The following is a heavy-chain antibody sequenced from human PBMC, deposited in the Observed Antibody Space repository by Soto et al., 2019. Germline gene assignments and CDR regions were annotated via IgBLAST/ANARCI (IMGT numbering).Heavy chain of an antibody. D-gene: IGHD2-15*01. CDR2: IYYSGST. CDR3: VRLVGNSWLDS. V-gene: IGHV4-59*08. Sequence: SETLSLTCTVSGGSISSYYWSWIRQPPGKGLEWIGYIYYSGSTNYNPSLKSRVTISVDTSKNQFSLKLSSVTAADTAVYYCVRLVGNSWLDSWGQGTLVNVSS. J-gene: IGHJ5*01. CDR1: GGSISSYY.